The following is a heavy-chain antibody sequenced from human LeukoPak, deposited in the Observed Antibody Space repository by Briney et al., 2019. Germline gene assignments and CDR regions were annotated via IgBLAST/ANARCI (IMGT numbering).Heavy chain of an antibody. CDR3: ARGHIGYSTPFDY. J-gene: IGHJ4*02. CDR1: GGSISSGDYY. Sequence: PSETLSLTCTVSGGSISSGDYYWSWIRQPPGKGLEWIGYTYYSGSTNYNPSLKSRVTISVDTSKNQFSLKLSSVTAADTAVYYCARGHIGYSTPFDYWGQGTLVTVSS. D-gene: IGHD6-13*01. V-gene: IGHV4-30-4*01. CDR2: TYYSGST.